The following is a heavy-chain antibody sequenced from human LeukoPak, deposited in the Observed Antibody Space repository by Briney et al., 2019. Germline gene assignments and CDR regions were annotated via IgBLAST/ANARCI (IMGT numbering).Heavy chain of an antibody. CDR2: IYTSGST. V-gene: IGHV4-61*02. CDR1: GGSISSGSYY. Sequence: SEALSLTCTVSGGSISSGSYYWSWIRQPAGKGLEWIGRIYTSGSTNYNPSLRSRVTISVDTSKNRFSLKLSSVTAADTAVYYCATHSSGYDSGNDAFDIWGQGTMVTVSS. J-gene: IGHJ3*02. CDR3: ATHSSGYDSGNDAFDI. D-gene: IGHD3-22*01.